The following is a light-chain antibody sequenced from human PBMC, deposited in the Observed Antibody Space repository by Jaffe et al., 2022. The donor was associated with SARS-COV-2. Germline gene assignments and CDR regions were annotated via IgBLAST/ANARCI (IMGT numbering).Light chain of an antibody. Sequence: QSVLTQPPSVSAAPGQKVTISCSGSSSNIMNNYVSWYQQLPGTAPKLLIYDNNKRPSGIPDRFSGSKSGTSATLGITGLQTGDEADYYCGTWDSSLSTWVFGGGTKLTVL. CDR3: GTWDSSLSTWV. CDR2: DNN. CDR1: SSNIMNNY. J-gene: IGLJ3*02. V-gene: IGLV1-51*01.